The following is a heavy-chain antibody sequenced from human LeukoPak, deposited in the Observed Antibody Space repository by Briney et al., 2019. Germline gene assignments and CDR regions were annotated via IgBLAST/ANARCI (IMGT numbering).Heavy chain of an antibody. CDR2: IRSDGSDK. CDR1: GFTFSSYG. D-gene: IGHD3-3*01. CDR3: AKIPQVAIFSVPNFDY. Sequence: GGSLRLSCAASGFTFSSYGMNWVRQAPGKGLEWVASIRSDGSDKKYADSVKGQFTISRDNSKSTLNLQMNSLRPEDTAVYYCAKIPQVAIFSVPNFDYWGQGTLVTVSS. V-gene: IGHV3-30*02. J-gene: IGHJ4*02.